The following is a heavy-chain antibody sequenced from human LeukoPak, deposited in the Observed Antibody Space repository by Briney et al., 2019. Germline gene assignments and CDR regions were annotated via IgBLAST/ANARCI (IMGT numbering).Heavy chain of an antibody. D-gene: IGHD1-1*01. CDR2: IIPSFGTA. CDR1: GGTFSSYA. Sequence: SVKVSCKASGGTFSSYAISWVRQAPGQGLEWMEGIIPSFGTANYAQKFQGRVTITADEFTSTAYLELSSLRSEDTAVYSWARGETILNWFEPWGQGTRVP. J-gene: IGHJ5*02. V-gene: IGHV1-69*13. CDR3: ARGETILNWFEP.